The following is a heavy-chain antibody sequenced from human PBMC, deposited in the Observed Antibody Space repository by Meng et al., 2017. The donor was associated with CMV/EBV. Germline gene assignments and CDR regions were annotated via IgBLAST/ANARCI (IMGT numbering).Heavy chain of an antibody. Sequence: QITLKESVPTRVKPTQTRTLTCTFSGFSLSTSGVGVGWIRQPPGNALEWLALIYWDDDKRSSPSLKSRLTITKDTSKNQVVLTMTNMDPVDTATYYCAHKGRRMAAAGINWFDPWGQGTLVTVSS. CDR2: IYWDDDK. V-gene: IGHV2-5*02. CDR1: GFSLSTSGVG. D-gene: IGHD6-13*01. J-gene: IGHJ5*02. CDR3: AHKGRRMAAAGINWFDP.